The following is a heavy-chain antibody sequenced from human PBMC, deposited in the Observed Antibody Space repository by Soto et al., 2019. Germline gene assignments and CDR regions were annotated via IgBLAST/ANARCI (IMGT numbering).Heavy chain of an antibody. V-gene: IGHV3-15*01. Sequence: EVQLVESGGGLVKPGGSLRLSCAASEFTFSNDWMSWVRQAPGKGLEWVGRIKTKTDGGTTDYAAPVKGRFTISRDDSKNTLYLQMNSLKTEDTAVYYCTTGVTSRGMDVWGQGTTVTVSS. J-gene: IGHJ6*02. D-gene: IGHD2-21*02. CDR3: TTGVTSRGMDV. CDR1: EFTFSNDW. CDR2: IKTKTDGGTT.